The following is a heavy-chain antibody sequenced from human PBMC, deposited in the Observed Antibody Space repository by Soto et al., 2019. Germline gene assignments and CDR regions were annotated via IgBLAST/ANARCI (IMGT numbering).Heavy chain of an antibody. CDR2: IYYSGST. CDR3: ARSRSSGKMAWFDP. V-gene: IGHV4-30-4*01. Sequence: SSETLSLTCTVSGGSISSGDYYWSWIRQPPGKGLEWIGYIYYSGSTYYNPSLKSRVTISVDTSKNQFSLKLSSVTAADTAVYYCARSRSSGKMAWFDPWGQGTLVTVSS. CDR1: GGSISSGDYY. D-gene: IGHD1-26*01. J-gene: IGHJ5*02.